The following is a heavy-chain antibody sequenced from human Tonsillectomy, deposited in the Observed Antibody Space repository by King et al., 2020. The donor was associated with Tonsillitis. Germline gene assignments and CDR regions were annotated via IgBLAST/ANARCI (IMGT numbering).Heavy chain of an antibody. D-gene: IGHD2-21*02. CDR2: VKQDGSEK. CDR1: GFTFSSYW. CDR3: ARDNIVVVTATSTFDY. J-gene: IGHJ4*02. Sequence: VQLVESGGGLVQPGGSLRLSCAASGFTFSSYWMSWARQAPGKGLEWVANVKQDGSEKYYVDSVKGRFTISRDNAKNSLYLQMNSLRAEDTAVYYCARDNIVVVTATSTFDYWVQGTLVTVSS. V-gene: IGHV3-7*01.